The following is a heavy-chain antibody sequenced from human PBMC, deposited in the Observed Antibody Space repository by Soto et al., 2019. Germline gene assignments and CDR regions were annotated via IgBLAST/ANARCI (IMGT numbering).Heavy chain of an antibody. Sequence: ASVKVSCKASGYTFTSYYMHWVRQAPGQGLEWMGIINPSGGSTSYAQKFQGRVTMTRDTSTSTVYMELSSLRSEDTAVYYCARDPHPTYYYGSGSYSFDYWGQGTLVTVSS. CDR2: INPSGGST. CDR3: ARDPHPTYYYGSGSYSFDY. D-gene: IGHD3-10*01. V-gene: IGHV1-46*01. J-gene: IGHJ4*02. CDR1: GYTFTSYY.